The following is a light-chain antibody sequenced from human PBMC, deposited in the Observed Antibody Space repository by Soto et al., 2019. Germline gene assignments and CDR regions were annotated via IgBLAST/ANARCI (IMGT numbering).Light chain of an antibody. Sequence: QSALTQPASVSGSPGQSVTIPCTGTSSDVGSYNYVSWYQQHPGKAPKLMIFDVTNRPSGVSNRLSGSKSGNSASLTISGLQTEDEADYYCTSYTTSNTWVFGGGTKLTVL. CDR3: TSYTTSNTWV. J-gene: IGLJ3*02. CDR1: SSDVGSYNY. V-gene: IGLV2-14*03. CDR2: DVT.